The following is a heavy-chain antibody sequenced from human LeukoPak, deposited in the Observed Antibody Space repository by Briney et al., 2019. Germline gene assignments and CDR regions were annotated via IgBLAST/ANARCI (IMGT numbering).Heavy chain of an antibody. Sequence: SETLSPTCTVSGGSISSSSYYWGWIRQPPGKGLEWIGYIYYRVTSDYNPSLKSRVTMSVDMSTRQISLKLSSVTAADTAAYYCARAVGGDGSGSLWGPGTLVTVSS. J-gene: IGHJ4*02. D-gene: IGHD3-10*01. CDR2: IYYRVTS. CDR3: ARAVGGDGSGSL. V-gene: IGHV4-61*05. CDR1: GGSISSSSYY.